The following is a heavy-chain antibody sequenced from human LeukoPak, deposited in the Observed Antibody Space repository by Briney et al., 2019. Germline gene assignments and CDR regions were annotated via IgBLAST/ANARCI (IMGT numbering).Heavy chain of an antibody. J-gene: IGHJ6*03. V-gene: IGHV1-69*06. CDR3: AIAAAGTEYYYYYMDV. Sequence: ASVKVSCKASGGTFSSYAISGVRQAPGQGLEWMGGIIPIFGTANYAQKFQGRVTITADKSTSTAYMELSSLRSEDTAVYYCAIAAAGTEYYYYYMDVWGKGTTVTVSS. D-gene: IGHD6-13*01. CDR2: IIPIFGTA. CDR1: GGTFSSYA.